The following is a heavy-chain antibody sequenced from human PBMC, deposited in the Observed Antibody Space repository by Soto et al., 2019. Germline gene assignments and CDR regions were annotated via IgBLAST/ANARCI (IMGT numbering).Heavy chain of an antibody. J-gene: IGHJ2*01. CDR1: GFTFISYA. V-gene: IGHV3-23*01. CDR3: ARKVPGSTTRPDYWYFDL. Sequence: EVQLLESGGGLVQPGGSLRLSCAASGFTFISYAMNWVRQAPGKGLQWVSAISGGGDATFYADSVKGRFTISRDNSRNTVTLQMNSLGADDTAVYYCARKVPGSTTRPDYWYFDLWGRGTLVIVSS. CDR2: ISGGGDAT. D-gene: IGHD3-10*01.